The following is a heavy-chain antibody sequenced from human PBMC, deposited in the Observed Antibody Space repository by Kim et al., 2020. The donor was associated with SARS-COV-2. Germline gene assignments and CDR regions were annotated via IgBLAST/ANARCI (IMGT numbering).Heavy chain of an antibody. Sequence: GGSLRLSCAASGFTFSSYGMHWVRQAPGKGLEWVAVISYDGSNKYYADSVKGRFTISRDNSKNTLYLQMNSLRAEDTAVYYCAKDPQYYCGGDCYPSDAFDIWGQGTMVTVSS. CDR1: GFTFSSYG. CDR2: ISYDGSNK. D-gene: IGHD2-21*02. CDR3: AKDPQYYCGGDCYPSDAFDI. J-gene: IGHJ3*02. V-gene: IGHV3-30*18.